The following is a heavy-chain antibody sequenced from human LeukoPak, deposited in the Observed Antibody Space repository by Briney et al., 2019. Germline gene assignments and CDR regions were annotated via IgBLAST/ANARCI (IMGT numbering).Heavy chain of an antibody. Sequence: SSETLSLTCTVSGGSISTYYWSWIRQPPGKGLEWIGYIYYSGSTNYNPSLKSRVTISVDTSKNQFSLKLSSVTAADTAVYYCARDAGTDAFDIWGQGTMVTVSS. CDR3: ARDAGTDAFDI. V-gene: IGHV4-59*01. J-gene: IGHJ3*02. CDR1: GGSISTYY. CDR2: IYYSGST. D-gene: IGHD6-13*01.